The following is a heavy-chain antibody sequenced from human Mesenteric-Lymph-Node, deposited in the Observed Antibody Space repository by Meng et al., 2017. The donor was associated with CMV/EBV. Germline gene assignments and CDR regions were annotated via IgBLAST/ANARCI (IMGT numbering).Heavy chain of an antibody. CDR3: ARTGGYPNWFDA. CDR2: IRDDGSQG. CDR1: GFTFGSRW. V-gene: IGHV3-7*03. D-gene: IGHD2-15*01. Sequence: GESLKISCVVTGFTFGSRWMSWVRQSPVKGLEWVATIRDDGSQGFYVDSVKGRCTISRNNAKNSLYLEMNNLRVEDTAVYYCARTGGYPNWFDAWGQGSLVTVSS. J-gene: IGHJ5*02.